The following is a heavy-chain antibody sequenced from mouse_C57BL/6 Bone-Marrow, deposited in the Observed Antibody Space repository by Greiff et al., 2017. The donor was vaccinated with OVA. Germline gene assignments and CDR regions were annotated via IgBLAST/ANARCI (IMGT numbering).Heavy chain of an antibody. CDR3: TGDYDYEDWYFDV. V-gene: IGHV1-15*01. CDR1: GYTFTDYE. J-gene: IGHJ1*03. D-gene: IGHD2-4*01. Sequence: QVQLQQSGAELVRPGASVTLSCKASGYTFTDYEMHWVKQTPVHGLEWIGAIDPETGGTAYNQKFKGKAILTADKSSSTAYMELRSLTSEDSAVYYCTGDYDYEDWYFDVWGTGTTVTVSS. CDR2: IDPETGGT.